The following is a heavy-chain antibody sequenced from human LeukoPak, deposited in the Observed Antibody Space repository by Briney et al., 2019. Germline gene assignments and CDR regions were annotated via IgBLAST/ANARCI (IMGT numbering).Heavy chain of an antibody. Sequence: SETLSLTCAVYGGSFSGYYWSWIRQPPGKGLEWIGSIYYSGSTYYNPSLKSRVTISVDTSKNQFSLKLSSVIAADTAVYYCASPDYGDYNSFGYWGQGTLVTVSS. CDR1: GGSFSGYY. CDR2: IYYSGST. V-gene: IGHV4-34*01. D-gene: IGHD4-17*01. CDR3: ASPDYGDYNSFGY. J-gene: IGHJ4*02.